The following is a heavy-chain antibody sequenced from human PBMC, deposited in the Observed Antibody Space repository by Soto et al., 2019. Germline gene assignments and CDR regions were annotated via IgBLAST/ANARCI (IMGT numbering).Heavy chain of an antibody. V-gene: IGHV3-30-3*01. CDR1: GFTFSSNV. D-gene: IGHD6-19*01. J-gene: IGHJ6*02. CDR3: ARDKAVAGPSGNYYYYYVMDV. CDR2: ISYDGSDK. Sequence: GGSLRLSCAASGFTFSSNVMHWVRQAPGKGLQWVAVISYDGSDKQYADSVKGRFTISRDNSKKMLSLQMSSLTAEDTAMYYCARDKAVAGPSGNYYYYYVMDVWGQGTTVTVSS.